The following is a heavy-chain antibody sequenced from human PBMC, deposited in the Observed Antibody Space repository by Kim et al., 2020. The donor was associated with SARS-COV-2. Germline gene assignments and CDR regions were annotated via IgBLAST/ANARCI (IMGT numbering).Heavy chain of an antibody. D-gene: IGHD5-12*01. CDR3: ARGSGAYSGYDYCSD. Sequence: DSVKGRFTIDRDNSKNKLYLEMNRLRAEDTTVYYCARGSGAYSGYDYCSDWGQGSLVTVSS. V-gene: IGHV3-30*07. J-gene: IGHJ4*02.